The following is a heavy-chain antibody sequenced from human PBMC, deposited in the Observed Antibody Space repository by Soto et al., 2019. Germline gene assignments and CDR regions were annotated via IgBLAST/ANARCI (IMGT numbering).Heavy chain of an antibody. CDR3: AKDQVLGIRTKVVVVAATPGY. V-gene: IGHV3-30*18. Sequence: VQLVESGGGVVQPGRSLRLSCAASGFTFSSYGMHWVRQAPGKGLEWVAVISYDGSNKYYADSVKGRFTISRDNSKNTLYLQMNSLRAEDTAVYYCAKDQVLGIRTKVVVVAATPGYWGQGTLVTVSS. D-gene: IGHD2-15*01. CDR2: ISYDGSNK. J-gene: IGHJ4*02. CDR1: GFTFSSYG.